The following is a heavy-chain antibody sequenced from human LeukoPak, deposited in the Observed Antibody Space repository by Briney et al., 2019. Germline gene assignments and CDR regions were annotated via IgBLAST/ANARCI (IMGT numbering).Heavy chain of an antibody. CDR1: GYTLTEVA. CDR3: AREHSSSWDQFDY. V-gene: IGHV1-24*01. D-gene: IGHD6-13*01. CDR2: FDPEDGET. Sequence: EASVKVSCKVSGYTLTEVAIHWVRQPPGKGLEWMGSFDPEDGETIYAENFQGSVTMTEDTSTDIAYMELSSLRSEDTAVYYCAREHSSSWDQFDYWGQGTLVTVSS. J-gene: IGHJ4*02.